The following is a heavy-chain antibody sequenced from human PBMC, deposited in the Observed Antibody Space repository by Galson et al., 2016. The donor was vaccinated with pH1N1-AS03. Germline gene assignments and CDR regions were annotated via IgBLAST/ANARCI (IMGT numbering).Heavy chain of an antibody. V-gene: IGHV1-46*01. CDR3: ATYGSGSRGGLDY. D-gene: IGHD3-10*01. Sequence: SVKVSCKASGYTFSRYYMHWMRQAPGQGPEWMGVIDPSIGSTTYAQKFQGRVTMTRDTATTTAYMELSRLRSDATAVYYCATYGSGSRGGLDYWGQGALITVSS. CDR2: IDPSIGST. J-gene: IGHJ4*02. CDR1: GYTFSRYY.